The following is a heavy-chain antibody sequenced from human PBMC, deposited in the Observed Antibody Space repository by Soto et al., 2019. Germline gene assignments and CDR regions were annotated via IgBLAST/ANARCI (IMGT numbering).Heavy chain of an antibody. Sequence: SLRLSCAASGFTFDDYAMHWVRQAPGKGLEWVSGISWNSGSIGYADSVKGRFTISRDNAKNSLYLQMNSLRAEDTALYYCAKDSDGSGSFIYGDAFDIWGQGTMVTVSS. V-gene: IGHV3-9*01. CDR1: GFTFDDYA. CDR3: AKDSDGSGSFIYGDAFDI. J-gene: IGHJ3*02. D-gene: IGHD3-10*01. CDR2: ISWNSGSI.